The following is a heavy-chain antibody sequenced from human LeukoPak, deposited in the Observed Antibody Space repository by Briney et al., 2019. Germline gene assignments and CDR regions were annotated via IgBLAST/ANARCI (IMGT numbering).Heavy chain of an antibody. CDR1: GGSISRYY. CDR3: ARDLNVRDGYNHDVFDI. J-gene: IGHJ3*02. CDR2: IYTSGST. V-gene: IGHV4-4*07. Sequence: SQTLSLTCPVSGGSISRYYWSWIRQPAGKGLEWIGRIYTSGSTDYNPALKSLVTILVDKSKSQFSLMLSSVTAADTAGYYCARDLNVRDGYNHDVFDIWGQGTMVTVSS. D-gene: IGHD5-24*01.